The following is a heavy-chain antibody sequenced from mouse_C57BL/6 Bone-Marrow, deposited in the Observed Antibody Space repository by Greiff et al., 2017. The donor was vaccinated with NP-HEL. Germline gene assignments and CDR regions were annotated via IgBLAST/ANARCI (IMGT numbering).Heavy chain of an antibody. CDR2: INPSSGYT. J-gene: IGHJ1*03. CDR1: GYTFTSFW. CDR3: AIRRIIDGSRLYWYFDV. D-gene: IGHD1-1*01. Sequence: VQLQQSGAELAKPGASVKLSCKASGYTFTSFWMHWVTLRPGQGLEWIGYINPSSGYTKYNQKFKDKGTLTADKSASTAYKQLRSLTNEDSAVYYCAIRRIIDGSRLYWYFDVWGTGTTVTVSS. V-gene: IGHV1-7*01.